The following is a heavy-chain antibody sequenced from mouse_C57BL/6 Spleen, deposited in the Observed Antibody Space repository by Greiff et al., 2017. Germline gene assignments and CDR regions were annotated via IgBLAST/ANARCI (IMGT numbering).Heavy chain of an antibody. D-gene: IGHD2-1*01. CDR1: GFTFSDYG. J-gene: IGHJ2*01. Sequence: VESGGGLVKPGGSLKLSCAASGFTFSDYGMHWVRQAPEKGLEWVAYISSGSSTIYYADTVKGRFTISRDNAKNTLFLQMTSLRSEDTAMYYCARPNYGNYLYFDYWGQGTTLTVSS. V-gene: IGHV5-17*01. CDR2: ISSGSSTI. CDR3: ARPNYGNYLYFDY.